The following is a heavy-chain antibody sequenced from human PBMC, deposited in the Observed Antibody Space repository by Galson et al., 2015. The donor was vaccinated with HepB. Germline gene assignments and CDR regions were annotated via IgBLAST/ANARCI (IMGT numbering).Heavy chain of an antibody. J-gene: IGHJ4*02. CDR1: GYTFTSYY. Sequence: SVKVSCKASGYTFTSYYMHWVRQAPGQGLEWMGIINPSGGSTSYAQKFQGRVTMTRDTSTSTVYMELSSLRSEDTAVYYCASALVTPGGFDYWGQGTLVTVSS. V-gene: IGHV1-46*03. D-gene: IGHD4-23*01. CDR3: ASALVTPGGFDY. CDR2: INPSGGST.